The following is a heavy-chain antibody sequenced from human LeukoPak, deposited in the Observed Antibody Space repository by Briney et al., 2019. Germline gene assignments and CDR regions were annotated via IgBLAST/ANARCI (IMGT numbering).Heavy chain of an antibody. CDR3: AKDRRAGSYDY. CDR1: GFTFSRYD. J-gene: IGHJ4*02. V-gene: IGHV3-30-3*01. Sequence: GGSLRLSCVASGFTFSRYDVHWVRQAPGKGLEWVAVIAYDGNSKIYADSVKGRFTISRDNSKNTLYLQMNSLRAEDTAVYYCAKDRRAGSYDYWGQGTLVTVSS. D-gene: IGHD3-10*01. CDR2: IAYDGNSK.